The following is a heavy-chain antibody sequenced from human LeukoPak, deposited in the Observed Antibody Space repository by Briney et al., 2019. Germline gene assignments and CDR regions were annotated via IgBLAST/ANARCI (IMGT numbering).Heavy chain of an antibody. CDR3: ARGPGYDYVWGSYRKDRGGFDY. CDR2: INHSGGT. Sequence: SETLSLTCAVYGGSFSGYYWSWIRQPPGKGLEWIGEINHSGGTNYNPSLKSRVTISVDTSKNQFSLKLSSVTAADTAVYYCARGPGYDYVWGSYRKDRGGFDYWGQGTLVTVSS. V-gene: IGHV4-34*01. J-gene: IGHJ4*02. CDR1: GGSFSGYY. D-gene: IGHD3-16*02.